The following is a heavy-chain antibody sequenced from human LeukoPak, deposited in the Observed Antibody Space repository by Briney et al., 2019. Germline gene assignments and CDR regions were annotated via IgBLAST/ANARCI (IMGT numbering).Heavy chain of an antibody. V-gene: IGHV4-59*01. J-gene: IGHJ4*02. CDR2: IYYSGST. CDR1: GDSISGYY. CDR3: ARGLSSHSSGWYYFDY. D-gene: IGHD6-19*01. Sequence: SETLSLTCTVSGDSISGYYWSWVRQPPGKGLEWIGYIYYSGSTTYDPSLKSRVTISVDTSKNQFSLKLSSVTAADTALYYCARGLSSHSSGWYYFDYWGQGTLVTVSS.